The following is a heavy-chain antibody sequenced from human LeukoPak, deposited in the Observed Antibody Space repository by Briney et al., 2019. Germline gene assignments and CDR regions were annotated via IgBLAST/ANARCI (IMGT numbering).Heavy chain of an antibody. J-gene: IGHJ4*02. CDR2: ISGIGDNT. V-gene: IGHV3-23*01. CDR1: GFTLTTYV. Sequence: GGSLRLSCAASGFTLTTYVMSCVRQAPGKGLEWVSGISGIGDNTYYADSVKGRFTVSRDNSKNTLYLQMNSLRAEDTAIYYCAKGSGYDTDFDYWGQGTLVTVSS. CDR3: AKGSGYDTDFDY. D-gene: IGHD3-9*01.